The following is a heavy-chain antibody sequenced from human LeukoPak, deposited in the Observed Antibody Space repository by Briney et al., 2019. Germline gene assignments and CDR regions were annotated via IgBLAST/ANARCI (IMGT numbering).Heavy chain of an antibody. Sequence: SGGSLRLSCAASGFTFSDYYMSWIRQAPGKGLEWVSYISSSGSTIYYADSVKGRFTISRDNAKNSLYLQMNSLRAEDTAVYYCARDGPGYYDSSGYYPPQGWFDPWGQGTLVTVSS. CDR3: ARDGPGYYDSSGYYPPQGWFDP. CDR1: GFTFSDYY. V-gene: IGHV3-11*04. CDR2: ISSSGSTI. J-gene: IGHJ5*02. D-gene: IGHD3-22*01.